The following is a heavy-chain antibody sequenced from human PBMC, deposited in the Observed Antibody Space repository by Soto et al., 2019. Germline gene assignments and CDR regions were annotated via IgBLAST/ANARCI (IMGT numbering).Heavy chain of an antibody. V-gene: IGHV4-31*03. CDR3: ARADYATGSYYPDY. J-gene: IGHJ4*02. CDR1: GGSVRRGNYY. Sequence: QVQLQESGPGLVKPSQTLSLTCTVSGGSVRRGNYYWSWIRQFPGQGLQWIGYISNSGRPHYNPSLMSRITILVDTSKNQFFLELRSVTAADTALYYCARADYATGSYYPDYWGQGTLVTVSS. CDR2: ISNSGRP. D-gene: IGHD3-10*01.